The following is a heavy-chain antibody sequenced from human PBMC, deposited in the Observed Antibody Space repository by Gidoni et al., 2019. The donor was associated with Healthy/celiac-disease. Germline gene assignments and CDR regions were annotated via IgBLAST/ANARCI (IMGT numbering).Heavy chain of an antibody. Sequence: QVQLVESGGGVVQPGRSLRLSCAAAGFTCSSYGMHWVRQAPGKGLEWVAVISYDGSNKYYADSVKGRFTISRDNSTNTLYLQMNSLRAEDTAVYYCAKGAEMEWLLPIDYWGQGTLVTVSS. CDR3: AKGAEMEWLLPIDY. J-gene: IGHJ4*02. CDR2: ISYDGSNK. D-gene: IGHD3-3*01. V-gene: IGHV3-30*18. CDR1: GFTCSSYG.